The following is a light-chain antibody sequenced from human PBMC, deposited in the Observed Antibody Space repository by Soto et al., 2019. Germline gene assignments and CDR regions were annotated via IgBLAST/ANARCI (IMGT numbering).Light chain of an antibody. CDR2: KTS. V-gene: IGKV1-5*03. CDR1: QSIDSW. Sequence: DIQMTQSPSTLSASVGDRVIITCRASQSIDSWLAWYQQKTGKAPKLLIYKTSNFESGVPSRFSGSGSGTEFSLPISSLQPDDFATYYCQQYKSFSLTFGGGTRVEVK. J-gene: IGKJ4*01. CDR3: QQYKSFSLT.